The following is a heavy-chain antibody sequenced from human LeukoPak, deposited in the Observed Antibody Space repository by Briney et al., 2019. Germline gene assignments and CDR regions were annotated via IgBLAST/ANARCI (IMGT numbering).Heavy chain of an antibody. CDR1: GGSMSSYY. CDR3: ARGARAGYNLEPFDY. CDR2: IYYSGST. Sequence: PSETSSPPCTVSGGSMSSYYWSWIRQPPGKGLEWIGYIYYSGSTKYNPSLKSRDTISVDTSKNQFSLKLGSVTAADTAVYYCARGARAGYNLEPFDYWGQGPLVSVSS. D-gene: IGHD5-24*01. V-gene: IGHV4-59*08. J-gene: IGHJ4*02.